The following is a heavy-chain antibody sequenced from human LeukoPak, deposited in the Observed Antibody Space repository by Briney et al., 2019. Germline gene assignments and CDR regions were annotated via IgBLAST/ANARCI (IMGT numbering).Heavy chain of an antibody. D-gene: IGHD3-16*02. J-gene: IGHJ4*02. Sequence: ASVKVSCKASGYTFTGYYMHWVRQAPGQGLEWMGWINPNSGGTNYAQKFQGRVTMTRDTSISTAYMELSRLRSDDTAVYYCARDPYDYVWGSYRYFDYWGQGTLVTVSS. V-gene: IGHV1-2*02. CDR3: ARDPYDYVWGSYRYFDY. CDR2: INPNSGGT. CDR1: GYTFTGYY.